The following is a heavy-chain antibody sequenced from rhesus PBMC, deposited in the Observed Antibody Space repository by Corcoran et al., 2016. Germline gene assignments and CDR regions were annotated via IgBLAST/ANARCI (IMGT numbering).Heavy chain of an antibody. CDR3: DGDSGYYATFDY. CDR1: GGSISDDYY. Sequence: QVQLQESGPGLVKPSETLSLTCAVSGGSISDDYYWNWIRQPPGKGLEWIGYFYGSGGGTNYNPSLNNRVTISIDTSKNQFSLKLSSVTAADTAVYYCDGDSGYYATFDYWGQGVLVTVSS. J-gene: IGHJ4*01. D-gene: IGHD3-28*01. CDR2: FYGSGGGT. V-gene: IGHV4-106*01.